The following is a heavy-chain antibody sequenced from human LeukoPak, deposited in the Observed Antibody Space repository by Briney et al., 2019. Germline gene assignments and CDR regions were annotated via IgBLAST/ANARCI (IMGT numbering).Heavy chain of an antibody. D-gene: IGHD4-17*01. Sequence: SVKVSCKASGGTFSSYAISWVRQAPGQGLEWMGRIIPILGIANYAQKFQGRVTITADKSTSTAYMELRSLRSEDTAVYYCARDGPDDYANGMDVWGQGTTVTVSS. CDR1: GGTFSSYA. CDR3: ARDGPDDYANGMDV. V-gene: IGHV1-69*04. J-gene: IGHJ6*02. CDR2: IIPILGIA.